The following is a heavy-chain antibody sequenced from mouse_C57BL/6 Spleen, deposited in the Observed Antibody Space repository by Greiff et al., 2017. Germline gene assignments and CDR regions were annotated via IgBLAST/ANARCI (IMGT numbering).Heavy chain of an antibody. D-gene: IGHD2-4*01. J-gene: IGHJ2*01. V-gene: IGHV1-55*01. CDR3: ARWRIYYDYDEEDY. Sequence: QVQLQQSGAELVKPGASVKMSCKASGYTFTSYWITWVKQRPGQGLEWIGDIYPGSGSTNYNEKFKSKATLTVDTSSSTAYMQLSSLTSEDSAVYCCARWRIYYDYDEEDYWGHGTTLTVSS. CDR1: GYTFTSYW. CDR2: IYPGSGST.